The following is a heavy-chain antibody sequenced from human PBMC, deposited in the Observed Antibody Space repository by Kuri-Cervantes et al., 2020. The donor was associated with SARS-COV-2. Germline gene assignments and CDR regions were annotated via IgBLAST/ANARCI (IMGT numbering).Heavy chain of an antibody. V-gene: IGHV3-9*01. CDR1: GFTFDDYA. Sequence: SLKISCAASGFTFDDYAVHWVRQAPGKGLEWVSGISWNSGSIGYADSVKGRFTISRDNAKNSLYLQTNSLRAEDTALHYCAKFTRDAFDIWGQGTMVTVSS. J-gene: IGHJ3*02. CDR3: AKFTRDAFDI. CDR2: ISWNSGSI.